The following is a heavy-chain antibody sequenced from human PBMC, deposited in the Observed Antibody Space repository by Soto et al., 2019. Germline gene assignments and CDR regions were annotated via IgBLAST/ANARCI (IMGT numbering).Heavy chain of an antibody. CDR3: ARHYYDSSGYYYILLGY. J-gene: IGHJ4*02. D-gene: IGHD3-22*01. CDR2: INPSGGST. V-gene: IGHV1-46*01. Sequence: QVQLVQSGAEVKKPGASVKVSCKASGYTFTSYYMHWVRQAPGQGLEWMGIINPSGGSTSYAQKFQGRVTMTRETSTSTVYMELSSMRSEDTDVYYCARHYYDSSGYYYILLGYWGQGTLVTVSS. CDR1: GYTFTSYY.